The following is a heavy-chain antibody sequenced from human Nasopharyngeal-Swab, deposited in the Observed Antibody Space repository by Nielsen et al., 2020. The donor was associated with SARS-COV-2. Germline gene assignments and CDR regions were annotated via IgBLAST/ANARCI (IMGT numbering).Heavy chain of an antibody. CDR2: ISDSGRTI. Sequence: GESLKISCAASGFSFSDYYMTWIRQAPGKGLEWVSYISDSGRTIYYADAVKGRFTISRDNAKNSLYLQMNSLRAEDTAVYYCATAFGVTMISPCNYWGQGTLVTVSS. V-gene: IGHV3-11*04. D-gene: IGHD3-22*01. CDR3: ATAFGVTMISPCNY. J-gene: IGHJ4*02. CDR1: GFSFSDYY.